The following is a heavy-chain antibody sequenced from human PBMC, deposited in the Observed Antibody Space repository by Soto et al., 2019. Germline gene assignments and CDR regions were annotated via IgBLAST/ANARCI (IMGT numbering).Heavy chain of an antibody. D-gene: IGHD6-6*01. CDR3: ARESRSSSSWYYYYGMDV. CDR2: INHSGST. Sequence: KTSETLSLTCAVYGGSFSGYYWSWIRQPPGKGREWIGEINHSGSTNYNPSLKSRVAISVDTSKNQFSLKLSSVTAADTAVYYCARESRSSSSWYYYYGMDVWGQGTTVTVSS. J-gene: IGHJ6*02. V-gene: IGHV4-34*01. CDR1: GGSFSGYY.